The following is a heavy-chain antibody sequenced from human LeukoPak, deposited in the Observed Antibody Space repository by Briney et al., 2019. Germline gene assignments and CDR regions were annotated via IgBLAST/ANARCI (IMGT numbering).Heavy chain of an antibody. V-gene: IGHV1-2*02. D-gene: IGHD3-22*01. J-gene: IGHJ6*03. Sequence: ASVKVSCKASGYTFTGYDMHWVRQAPGQGLEWMGWINPNSGGTNYAQKFQGRVTMTRDTSISTAYMELSRLRSDDTAVYYCAREVYDSSVITVYYYYYMDVWGKGTTVTVSS. CDR3: AREVYDSSVITVYYYYYMDV. CDR1: GYTFTGYD. CDR2: INPNSGGT.